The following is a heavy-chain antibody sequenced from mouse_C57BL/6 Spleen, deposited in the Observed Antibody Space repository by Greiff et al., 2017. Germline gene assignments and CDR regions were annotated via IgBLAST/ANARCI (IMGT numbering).Heavy chain of an antibody. CDR1: GYTFTSYT. V-gene: IGHV1-4*01. Sequence: VQLQQSGAELARPGASVKMSCKASGYTFTSYTMHWVKQRPGQGLEWIGYINPSSGYTKYNQKFKDKATLTADKSSSTAYMQLSSLTSEDSAVYYCASDDYFDYWGQGTTLTGAS. CDR2: INPSSGYT. CDR3: ASDDYFDY. J-gene: IGHJ2*01. D-gene: IGHD2-3*01.